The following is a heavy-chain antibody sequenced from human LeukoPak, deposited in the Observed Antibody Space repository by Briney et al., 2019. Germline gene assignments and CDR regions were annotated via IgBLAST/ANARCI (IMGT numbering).Heavy chain of an antibody. Sequence: PSETLSLTCTVSGGSLSSYYWSWIRQPPGKGLEWIGYIYYSGSTNYNPSLKSRATISVDTSKNQFSLKLSSVTAADTAVYYCARVALDIAVLFDPWGQGTLVTVSS. J-gene: IGHJ5*02. CDR1: GGSLSSYY. V-gene: IGHV4-59*01. D-gene: IGHD6-19*01. CDR2: IYYSGST. CDR3: ARVALDIAVLFDP.